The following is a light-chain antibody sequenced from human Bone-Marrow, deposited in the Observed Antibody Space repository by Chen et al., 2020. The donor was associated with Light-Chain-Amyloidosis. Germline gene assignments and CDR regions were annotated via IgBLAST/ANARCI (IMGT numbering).Light chain of an antibody. Sequence: EIVLTQSPGTLSLSLGEGANLSCKASQSISSNYLTCYQQKFGQAPRLLIYGSSSRATGIPDRFTGSGSGTDFTLTINSLEPEDFAMYYCQQYGTSPLTFGGGTKVEIK. CDR2: GSS. V-gene: IGKV3-20*01. CDR3: QQYGTSPLT. J-gene: IGKJ4*01. CDR1: QSISSNY.